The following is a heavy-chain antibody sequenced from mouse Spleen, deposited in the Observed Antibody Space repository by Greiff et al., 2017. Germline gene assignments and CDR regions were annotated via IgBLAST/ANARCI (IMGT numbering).Heavy chain of an antibody. CDR2: IDPSDSYT. Sequence: QVQLQQPGAELVKPGASVKLSCKASGYTFTSYWMQWVKQRPGQGLEWIGEIDPSDSYTNYNQKFKGKATLTVDTSSSTAYMQLSSLTSEDSAVYYCARSWMGHYFDYWGQGTTLTVSS. CDR1: GYTFTSYW. V-gene: IGHV1-50*01. J-gene: IGHJ2*01. D-gene: IGHD2-3*01. CDR3: ARSWMGHYFDY.